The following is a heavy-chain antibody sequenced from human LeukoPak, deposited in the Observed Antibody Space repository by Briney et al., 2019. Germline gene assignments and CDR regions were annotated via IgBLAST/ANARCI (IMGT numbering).Heavy chain of an antibody. CDR3: ARGLVPAAIGPNWFDP. CDR2: ISSSSSYI. D-gene: IGHD2-2*01. CDR1: GFTFSSYS. J-gene: IGHJ5*02. V-gene: IGHV3-21*01. Sequence: GSLRLSCAASGFTFSSYSMNWVRQAPGKGLEWVSSISSSSSYIYYADSVKGRFTISRDNAKSSLYLQMNSLRAEDTAVYYCARGLVPAAIGPNWFDPWGQGTLVTVSS.